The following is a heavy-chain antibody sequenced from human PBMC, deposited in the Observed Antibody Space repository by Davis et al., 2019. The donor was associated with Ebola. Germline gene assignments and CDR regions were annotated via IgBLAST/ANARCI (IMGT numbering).Heavy chain of an antibody. CDR2: IIPIFGTA. CDR3: ARDHFDAFDI. J-gene: IGHJ3*02. CDR1: GGTFSSYA. V-gene: IGHV1-69*13. Sequence: SSVTVSCKASGGTFSSYAISWVRQAPGQGLEWMGGIIPIFGTANYAQKFQGRVTITADESTSTAYMELSSLRSEDTAVYYCARDHFDAFDIWGQGTMVTVSS.